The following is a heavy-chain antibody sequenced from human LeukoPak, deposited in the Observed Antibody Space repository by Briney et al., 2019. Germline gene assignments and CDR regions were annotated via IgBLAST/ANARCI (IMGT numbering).Heavy chain of an antibody. Sequence: PRGSLRLSCAASGFTFSDYYMSWIRQAPGKGLEGVSYISSSSSYTNYADSVKGRFTISRDNAKNSLYLQMNSLRAEDTAVYYCARVVSDLRYFDWFLDAFDIWGQGTMVTVSS. D-gene: IGHD3-9*01. CDR3: ARVVSDLRYFDWFLDAFDI. J-gene: IGHJ3*02. V-gene: IGHV3-11*06. CDR2: ISSSSSYT. CDR1: GFTFSDYY.